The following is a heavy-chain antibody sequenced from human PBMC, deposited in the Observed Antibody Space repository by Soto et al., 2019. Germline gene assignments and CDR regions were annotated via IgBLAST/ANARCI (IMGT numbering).Heavy chain of an antibody. CDR2: IIPISETT. D-gene: IGHD2-2*01. Sequence: QVQLVQSGAEVKKPGSSVKVSCKASGGTFSSYAISWVRQAPGQGLEWMGGIIPISETTNYAQKFQGRVTITADESKSTAYMERSSLRSEDTAVYYCARSQGSSTSLEIYYYYYYGIDVWGQGTTVTVSS. CDR1: GGTFSSYA. V-gene: IGHV1-69*01. CDR3: ARSQGSSTSLEIYYYYYYGIDV. J-gene: IGHJ6*02.